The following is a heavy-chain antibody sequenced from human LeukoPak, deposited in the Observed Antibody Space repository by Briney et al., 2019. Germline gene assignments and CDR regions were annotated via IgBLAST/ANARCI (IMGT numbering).Heavy chain of an antibody. J-gene: IGHJ6*02. CDR2: IYSSGST. CDR1: GFIVSSNY. CDR3: AGSTWYESGYYGMDV. Sequence: GGSLRLSCAASGFIVSSNYMNWVRQAPGKGLEWVSVIYSSGSTDYTDSVKGRFRISRDNSKNKVYLQMNSLRAEDTAVYYCAGSTWYESGYYGMDVWGQGTTVTVSS. D-gene: IGHD6-13*01. V-gene: IGHV3-66*01.